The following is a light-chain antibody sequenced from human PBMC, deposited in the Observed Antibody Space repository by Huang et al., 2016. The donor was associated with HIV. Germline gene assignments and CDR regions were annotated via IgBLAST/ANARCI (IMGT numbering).Light chain of an antibody. CDR1: QSVRGR. CDR3: QHYGGSPAP. CDR2: DAS. J-gene: IGKJ4*01. V-gene: IGKV3-20*01. Sequence: PGERATLSCRASQSVRGRLAWYQQKPGQAPRLLIYDASSRATGIPDRFRGSGSGTDFTLTITRLAPEDFAVYYCQHYGGSPAPFGGGTKVEIK.